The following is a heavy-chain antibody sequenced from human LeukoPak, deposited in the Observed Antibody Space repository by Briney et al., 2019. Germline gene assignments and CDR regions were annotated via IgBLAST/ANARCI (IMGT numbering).Heavy chain of an antibody. CDR1: GYTFINYY. J-gene: IGHJ4*02. CDR2: INPSGGTT. D-gene: IGHD3-10*01. V-gene: IGHV1-46*01. CDR3: ARDVLYYYGSGSPAGEGY. Sequence: GASVKVSCKASGYTFINYYMHWVRQAPGQGLEWMGIINPSGGTTSYAQNFQGRVTITRDTSTSTVYMELSSLRSDDTAVYYCARDVLYYYGSGSPAGEGYWGQGTLVTVSS.